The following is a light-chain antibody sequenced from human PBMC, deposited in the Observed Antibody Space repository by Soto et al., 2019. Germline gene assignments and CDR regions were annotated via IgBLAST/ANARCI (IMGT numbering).Light chain of an antibody. CDR1: SSNIGSSY. CDR3: AAWDDSLSGPWV. J-gene: IGLJ3*02. Sequence: QSVLTQPPSASGTPGQRVTISCSGSSSNIGSSYVYWYQQVPGTAPKLLIYRDNQRPSGVPDRFSGSKSGTSASLAIGGLRSEDEADYYCAAWDDSLSGPWVFGGGTKLTVL. V-gene: IGLV1-47*01. CDR2: RDN.